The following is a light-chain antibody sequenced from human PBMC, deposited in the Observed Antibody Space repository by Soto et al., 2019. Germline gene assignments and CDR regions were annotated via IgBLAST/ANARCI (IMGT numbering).Light chain of an antibody. CDR1: QSISSY. Sequence: DIQMTQSPSSLSASVGDRVTITCRASQSISSYLNWYQQKPGKAPKLLIYAASSLQSGVPSRFSGSGAGTDFTLTISRLQPEDFATYYCQQSYSTLYTFGQGNKLEIK. J-gene: IGKJ2*01. V-gene: IGKV1-39*01. CDR2: AAS. CDR3: QQSYSTLYT.